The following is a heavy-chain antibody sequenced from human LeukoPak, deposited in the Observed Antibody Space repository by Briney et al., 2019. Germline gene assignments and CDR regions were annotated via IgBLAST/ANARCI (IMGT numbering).Heavy chain of an antibody. V-gene: IGHV1-69*13. CDR3: ARDNGAYCSGGSCYRAEYNWFDP. J-gene: IGHJ5*02. D-gene: IGHD2-15*01. CDR2: IISIFGTA. CDR1: GGTFSSYA. Sequence: SVKVSCKASGGTFSSYAISWVRQAPGQGLEWMGGIISIFGTANYAQKFQGRVTITADESTSTAYMELSSLRSEDTAVYYCARDNGAYCSGGSCYRAEYNWFDPWGQGTLVTVSS.